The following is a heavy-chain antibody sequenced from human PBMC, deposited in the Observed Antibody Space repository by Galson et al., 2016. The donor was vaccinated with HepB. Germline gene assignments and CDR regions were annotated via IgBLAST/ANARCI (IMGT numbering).Heavy chain of an antibody. CDR1: GDSVSSKTVA. J-gene: IGHJ3*01. Sequence: CAISGDSVSSKTVAWNWIRQSPSRRLEWLGGTYSRSRWHTDYAPSMKSRITISSDTSKNQFSLQLNSVTPEDTALYYCARDQRWLQFGKDAFDLWGQGTFVIVSS. D-gene: IGHD5-24*01. V-gene: IGHV6-1*01. CDR3: ARDQRWLQFGKDAFDL. CDR2: TYSRSRWHT.